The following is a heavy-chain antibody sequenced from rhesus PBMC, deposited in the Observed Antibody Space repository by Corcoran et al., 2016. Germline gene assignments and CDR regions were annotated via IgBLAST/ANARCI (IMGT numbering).Heavy chain of an antibody. V-gene: IGHV4S7*01. J-gene: IGHJ4*01. CDR2: IYGNSAST. D-gene: IGHD4-23*01. CDR3: ARDTVTYLDY. CDR1: GGSISGGYY. Sequence: QVQLQESGPGLVKPSETLSLTCAVSGGSISGGYYWGWIRQHPGKGLEWNGNIYGNSASTYYTPSLKSRITISKDTSKNQFSLKLSSVTAADTAVYYCARDTVTYLDYWGQGVLVTVSS.